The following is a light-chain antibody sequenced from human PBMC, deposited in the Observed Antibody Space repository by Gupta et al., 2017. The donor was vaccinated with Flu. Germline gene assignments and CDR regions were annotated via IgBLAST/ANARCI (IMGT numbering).Light chain of an antibody. J-gene: IGKJ1*01. Sequence: VTMWPLPSRAVASGQIIAYSNVSSNFRCLHQRPGQTPSRLIYCGSTTGTGVLDRLSGSGSATDLTLIIIRMQSADVAVFYCWQENQWRRTFGHGTKVEIK. V-gene: IGKV2-30*01. CDR2: CGS. CDR3: WQENQWRRT. CDR1: QIIAYSNVSSN.